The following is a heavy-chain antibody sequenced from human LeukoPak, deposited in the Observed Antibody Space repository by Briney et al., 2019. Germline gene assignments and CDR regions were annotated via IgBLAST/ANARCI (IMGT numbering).Heavy chain of an antibody. CDR3: AKSRGYSSSWDDAFDI. J-gene: IGHJ3*02. CDR1: GFSFDFYG. V-gene: IGHV3-30*02. CDR2: LWYDGSKE. D-gene: IGHD6-13*01. Sequence: GGSLRLSCAASGFSFDFYGMHWVRQAPGKGLEWVTFLWYDGSKEFYADSVKGRFTVSRDTSKNTLYLQMNSLRVDDTAIYYCAKSRGYSSSWDDAFDIWGQGTMVIVSS.